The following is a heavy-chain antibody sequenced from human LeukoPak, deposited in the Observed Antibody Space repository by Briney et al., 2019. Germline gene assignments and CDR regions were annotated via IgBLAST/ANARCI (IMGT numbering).Heavy chain of an antibody. Sequence: GGSLRLSCAASGFTFSSYSMSWVRQAPGKGLEWVSLIGGSDGRTRYADSVKGRFTISKDNSKNTLYLEMNSLRAEDTAVYYCAKDSSSYDWGYMDVWGKGTTVTISS. CDR3: AKDSSSYDWGYMDV. CDR1: GFTFSSYS. V-gene: IGHV3-23*01. D-gene: IGHD3-22*01. CDR2: IGGSDGRT. J-gene: IGHJ6*03.